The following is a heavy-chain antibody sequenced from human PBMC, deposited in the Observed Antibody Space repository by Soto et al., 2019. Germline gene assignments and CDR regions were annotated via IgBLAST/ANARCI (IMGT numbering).Heavy chain of an antibody. J-gene: IGHJ5*02. V-gene: IGHV2-5*02. CDR2: IYWDGDK. D-gene: IGHD3-16*02. Sequence: QITLKESGPTLVKPTQTLTLTCTFSGFSLSTSGVVVGWIRQPPGKALEWLALIYWDGDKRYSPSRNRRRTITKDTSKNQVVLTMTNMDPLDTATDYCAHSIDHGPPTYNCFDPWCQGTMVTVSS. CDR1: GFSLSTSGVV. CDR3: AHSIDHGPPTYNCFDP.